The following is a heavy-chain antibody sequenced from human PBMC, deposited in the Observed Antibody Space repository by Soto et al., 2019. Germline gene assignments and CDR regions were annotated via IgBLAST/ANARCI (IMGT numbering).Heavy chain of an antibody. CDR3: AREKGYSTDAFDI. CDR2: INPNSGGT. CDR1: GYTFTGYY. D-gene: IGHD1-1*01. J-gene: IGHJ3*02. Sequence: ASVKVSCKASGYTFTGYYMHWVRQAPGQGLEWMGWINPNSGGTNYAQKFQGWVTMTRDTSISTAYMELSRLRSDDTAVYYCAREKGYSTDAFDIWGQGTMVTVSS. V-gene: IGHV1-2*04.